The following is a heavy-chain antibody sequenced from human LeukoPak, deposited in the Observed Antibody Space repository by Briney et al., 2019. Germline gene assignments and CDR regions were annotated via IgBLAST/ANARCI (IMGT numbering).Heavy chain of an antibody. D-gene: IGHD6-13*01. CDR3: AREGLLLGVAAAGTDAFDI. V-gene: IGHV4-39*06. J-gene: IGHJ3*02. Sequence: SETLSLTCTVTGGSISTSNYYLSWIRQPPVKCLAWFGGLYYSGSTYHYPSLKSRLTISIDTSKNQFPLKLSSVTAADTAVYYCAREGLLLGVAAAGTDAFDIWGQGTLVTVSS. CDR2: LYYSGST. CDR1: GGSISTSNYY.